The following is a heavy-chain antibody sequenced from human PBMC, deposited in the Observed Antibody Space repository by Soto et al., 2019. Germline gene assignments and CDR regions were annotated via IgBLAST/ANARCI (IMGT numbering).Heavy chain of an antibody. J-gene: IGHJ4*02. CDR2: VSFRGDI. CDR1: GFMFSSYT. CDR3: ARDVYYDSSGYRLSGIDY. V-gene: IGHV3-21*01. D-gene: IGHD3-22*01. Sequence: EVQLVESGGGLVKPGGSLRLSCTASGFMFSSYTMNWVRQAPGKGLEWVSSVSFRGDIYYADSLEGRFTISRDDAKNSLYLQMNSLRAEDTAVYYCARDVYYDSSGYRLSGIDYWGQGTLVIVSS.